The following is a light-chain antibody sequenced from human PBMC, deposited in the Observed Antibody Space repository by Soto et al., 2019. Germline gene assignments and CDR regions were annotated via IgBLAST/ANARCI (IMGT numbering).Light chain of an antibody. CDR3: QQSYSTPIT. CDR2: DAS. Sequence: ETVVTLSTGPLSFSPGGRATLSCIASQSVTNYIAWYQQRPGQAPRLLIYDASNRATGVPARFSGSGPGTDFTLTISSLQPEDFATYYCQQSYSTPITFGQGTRLEI. J-gene: IGKJ5*01. CDR1: QSVTNY. V-gene: IGKV3-11*01.